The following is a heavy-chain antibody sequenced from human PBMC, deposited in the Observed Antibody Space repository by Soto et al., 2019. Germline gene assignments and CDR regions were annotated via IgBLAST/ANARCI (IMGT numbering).Heavy chain of an antibody. J-gene: IGHJ4*02. Sequence: GGSLRLSCAASGFTFSSYAMGWVRQAPGKGLEWVSAISGSGGSTYYADSVKGRFTISRDNSKNTLYLQMNSLRAEDTAVYYCAKRTTYYDFWSGYLDYWGQGTLVTVSS. V-gene: IGHV3-23*01. CDR2: ISGSGGST. D-gene: IGHD3-3*01. CDR1: GFTFSSYA. CDR3: AKRTTYYDFWSGYLDY.